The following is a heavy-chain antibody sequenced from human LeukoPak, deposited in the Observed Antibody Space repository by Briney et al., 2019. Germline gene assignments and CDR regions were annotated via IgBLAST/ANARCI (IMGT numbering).Heavy chain of an antibody. D-gene: IGHD2-8*02. Sequence: GGSLRLSCAGSGFRFSGYAMSWVRQAPGKGLDWVSTISGSGDTTYYADSVKGRFAISRDNAKNTLDLQMNSLTAEDTAVYYCAKDGSWSCTDWGQGTLVTVSS. CDR1: GFRFSGYA. J-gene: IGHJ4*02. V-gene: IGHV3-23*01. CDR2: ISGSGDTT. CDR3: AKDGSWSCTD.